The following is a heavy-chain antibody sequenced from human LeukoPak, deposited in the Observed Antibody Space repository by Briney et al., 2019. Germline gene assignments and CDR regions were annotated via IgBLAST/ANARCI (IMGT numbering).Heavy chain of an antibody. Sequence: SETLSLTCTVSGGSISSYYWSWIRQPAGKGLEWIGRIYTSGSTNYNPSLRSRVTISVDKSKNQFSLKLSSVTAADTAVYYCARAGAPSGSYYDYWGQGTLVTVSS. CDR1: GGSISSYY. J-gene: IGHJ4*02. CDR2: IYTSGST. D-gene: IGHD1-26*01. V-gene: IGHV4-4*07. CDR3: ARAGAPSGSYYDY.